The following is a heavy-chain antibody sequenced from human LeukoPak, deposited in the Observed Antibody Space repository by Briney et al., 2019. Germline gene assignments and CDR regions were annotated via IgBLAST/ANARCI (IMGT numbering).Heavy chain of an antibody. D-gene: IGHD3-22*01. J-gene: IGHJ3*02. CDR2: IYYSGST. CDR3: ARAIVVVRTDAFDI. CDR1: GVSISSYS. V-gene: IGHV4-59*01. Sequence: SETLSLTCTASGVSISSYSWSWIRQPPGKGLEWIGNIYYSGSTNYNPSLKSRVNISVETSKNPFSLKLSSVAAGDTAVYYCARAIVVVRTDAFDIWGQGTRVTVSS.